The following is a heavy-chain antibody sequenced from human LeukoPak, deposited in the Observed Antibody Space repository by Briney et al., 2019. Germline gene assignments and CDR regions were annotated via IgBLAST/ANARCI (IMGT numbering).Heavy chain of an antibody. V-gene: IGHV3-11*01. J-gene: IGHJ4*02. CDR1: GFTFSDYY. CDR2: ISSSGSTV. Sequence: GESLRLSCAASGFTFSDYYMSWIRQAPGKGLEWVSYISSSGSTVYYAGSVKGRFTISRDNAQNSLYLQMNSLRTEDTAVYYCAREHSSSWADYWGQGTLVTVSS. CDR3: AREHSSSWADY. D-gene: IGHD6-13*01.